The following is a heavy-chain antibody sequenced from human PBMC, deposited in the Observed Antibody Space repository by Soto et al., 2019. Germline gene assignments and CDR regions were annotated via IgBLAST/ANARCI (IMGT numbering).Heavy chain of an antibody. J-gene: IGHJ4*02. CDR3: ARGQYCSGGSCYSLSY. D-gene: IGHD2-15*01. V-gene: IGHV1-8*01. Sequence: QVQLVQSGAEVKKPGASVKVSCKASGYTFTSYDINWVRQATGQGLEWMGWMNPNSGNTGYAQKFQGRVTMTRNTSISTDYMELSSLRSEDTAVYYCARGQYCSGGSCYSLSYWGQGTLVTVSS. CDR1: GYTFTSYD. CDR2: MNPNSGNT.